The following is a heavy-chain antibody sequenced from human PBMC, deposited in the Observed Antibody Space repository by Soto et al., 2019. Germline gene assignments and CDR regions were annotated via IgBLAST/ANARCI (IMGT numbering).Heavy chain of an antibody. J-gene: IGHJ4*02. D-gene: IGHD3-22*01. CDR3: ARGGTFAYDTSGYSVY. V-gene: IGHV1-2*02. CDR1: GYTFSAYY. Sequence: ASVKVSCKTSGYTFSAYYMHWVRQAPGQGLEWMGWINPKSGGTLYAQKFQGRVTMTRDTSISTAYMELSRLRSDDTAVYYCARGGTFAYDTSGYSVYWGQGTPVTVSS. CDR2: INPKSGGT.